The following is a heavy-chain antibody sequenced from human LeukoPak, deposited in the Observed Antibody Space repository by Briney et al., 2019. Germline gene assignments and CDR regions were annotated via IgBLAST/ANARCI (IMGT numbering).Heavy chain of an antibody. CDR2: IKQDGSEK. CDR3: ARDFSYNYGDPAWPWSMDV. V-gene: IGHV3-7*01. CDR1: GFTFSSYW. Sequence: SGGSLRLSCAASGFTFSSYWMSWVRQAPGKGLEWVANIKQDGSEKYYVDSVKGRFTISRDNAKNSLYLQMNSLRAEDTAVYYCARDFSYNYGDPAWPWSMDVWGQGTTVTVSS. J-gene: IGHJ6*02. D-gene: IGHD4-17*01.